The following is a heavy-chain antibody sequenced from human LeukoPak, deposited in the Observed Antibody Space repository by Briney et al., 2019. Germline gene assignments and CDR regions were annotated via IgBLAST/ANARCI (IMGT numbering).Heavy chain of an antibody. CDR2: ISGSGGST. J-gene: IGHJ4*02. D-gene: IGHD2-15*01. CDR1: GFAFSSYA. CDR3: VVSGGYIDY. V-gene: IGHV3-23*01. Sequence: GGSLRLSCAASGFAFSSYAMSWVRQAPGKGLEWVSAISGSGGSTYYADSVEGRFTISRDNSKNTLYLQINSLRAEETAVDYCVVSGGYIDYWGQGTLVTVSS.